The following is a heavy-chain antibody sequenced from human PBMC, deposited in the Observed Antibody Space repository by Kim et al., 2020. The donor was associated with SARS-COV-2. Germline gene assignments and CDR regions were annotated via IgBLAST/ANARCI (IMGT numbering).Heavy chain of an antibody. CDR3: ARFAHYGSGNDYYYYYGMDV. J-gene: IGHJ6*02. V-gene: IGHV3-48*02. Sequence: GGSLRLSCAASGFTFSSYSMNWVRQAPGKGLEWVSYISSSSSTIYYADSVKGRFTISRDNAKNSLYLQMNSLRDEDTAVYYCARFAHYGSGNDYYYYYGMDVWGQGTTVTVSS. CDR2: ISSSSSTI. D-gene: IGHD3-10*01. CDR1: GFTFSSYS.